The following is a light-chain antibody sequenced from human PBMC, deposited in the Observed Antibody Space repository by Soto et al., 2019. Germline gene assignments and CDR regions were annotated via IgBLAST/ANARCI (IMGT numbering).Light chain of an antibody. CDR1: QTFSIN. J-gene: IGKJ1*01. Sequence: EIVMTQSPATLSVSPGERATLSCRASQTFSINLCWYQQRPGHAPRLLIYGASTRATGVAARFSSSGSRTEFTIIISSLQSEDVATYYCQNYNSAPWTFGQGTKVDIK. CDR2: GAS. V-gene: IGKV3-15*01. CDR3: QNYNSAPWT.